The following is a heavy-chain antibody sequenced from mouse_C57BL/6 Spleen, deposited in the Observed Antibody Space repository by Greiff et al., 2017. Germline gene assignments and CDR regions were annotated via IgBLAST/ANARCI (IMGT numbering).Heavy chain of an antibody. V-gene: IGHV3-6*01. CDR2: ISYDGSN. J-gene: IGHJ2*01. CDR3: ARGGTGSSFAY. D-gene: IGHD3-3*01. CDR1: GYSITSGYY. Sequence: EVQLVESGPGLVKPSQSLSLTCSVTGYSITSGYYWNWIRQFPGNKLEWMGYISYDGSNNYNPSLKNRISITRDTSKNQFFLKLNSVTTEDTATYYCARGGTGSSFAYWGQGTTLTVSS.